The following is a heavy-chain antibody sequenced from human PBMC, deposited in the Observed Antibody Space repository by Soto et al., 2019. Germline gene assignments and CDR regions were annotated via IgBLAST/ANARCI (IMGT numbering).Heavy chain of an antibody. CDR1: GGSISSYY. V-gene: IGHV4-59*08. D-gene: IGHD2-2*01. J-gene: IGHJ2*01. Sequence: QVQLQESGPGLVKPSETLSLTCTVSGGSISSYYWSWIRQPPGKGLEWIGYIYYSGSTNYNPSLKSRVTVSVDTSKNQFPLKLSSVTAADTAVYYCASRLVPAAMPAWYFDLWGRGTLVTVSS. CDR2: IYYSGST. CDR3: ASRLVPAAMPAWYFDL.